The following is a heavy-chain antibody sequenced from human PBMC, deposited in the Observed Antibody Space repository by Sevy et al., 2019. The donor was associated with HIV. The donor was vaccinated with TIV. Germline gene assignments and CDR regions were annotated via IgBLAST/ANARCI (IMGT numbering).Heavy chain of an antibody. CDR2: IRNKADSYTT. Sequence: GGSLRLSCAASGFTFSDHYMEWVRQAPGKGLEWVDRIRNKADSYTTEYAASVKGRFTISRDDSKNSLYLLMNSLKTEDTAVYYCATHAGIAVAGRVFDYWGQGTLVTVSS. V-gene: IGHV3-72*01. J-gene: IGHJ4*02. D-gene: IGHD6-13*01. CDR1: GFTFSDHY. CDR3: ATHAGIAVAGRVFDY.